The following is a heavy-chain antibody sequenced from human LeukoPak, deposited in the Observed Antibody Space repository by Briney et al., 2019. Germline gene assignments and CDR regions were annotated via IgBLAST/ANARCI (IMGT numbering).Heavy chain of an antibody. CDR3: AREIGYHGSGSYYFDY. CDR2: INPSGGST. Sequence: ASVKVSCKASGYTLTSYYMHWVRQAPGQGLEWMGTINPSGGSTSYAQKFQGRVTMTRDMSTSTVYMELSSLRSEDTAVYYCAREIGYHGSGSYYFDYWGQGTLVTVSS. D-gene: IGHD3-10*01. CDR1: GYTLTSYY. J-gene: IGHJ4*02. V-gene: IGHV1-46*01.